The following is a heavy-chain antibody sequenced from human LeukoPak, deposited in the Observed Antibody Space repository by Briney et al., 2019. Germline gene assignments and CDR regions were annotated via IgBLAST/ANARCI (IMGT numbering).Heavy chain of an antibody. J-gene: IGHJ4*01. D-gene: IGHD3-10*01. CDR1: GFIFSDNA. CDR3: TKSGHLGSYYTAYFDY. V-gene: IGHV3-9*01. Sequence: GGSPRLSCTVSGFIFSDNAMHWVRQVPGKGLEWVSGISWNADTIGYADSVKGRFTISRDSARNTLYLQMNSLQLEDTALYYCTKSGHLGSYYTAYFDYWGHGTLVTVSS. CDR2: ISWNADTI.